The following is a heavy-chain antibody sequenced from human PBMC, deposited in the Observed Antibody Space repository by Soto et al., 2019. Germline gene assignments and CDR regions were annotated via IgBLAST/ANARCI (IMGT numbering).Heavy chain of an antibody. J-gene: IGHJ6*02. D-gene: IGHD3-10*01. Sequence: PSETLSLTCAVYGGSFSGYYWSWIRQPPGKGLEWIGEINHSGSTNYNPSLKSRVTISVDTSKNQFSLKLSSVTAADTAVYYCARESYYGSGSLFDYYYYYGMDVWGQGTTVTVSS. CDR1: GGSFSGYY. CDR2: INHSGST. V-gene: IGHV4-34*01. CDR3: ARESYYGSGSLFDYYYYYGMDV.